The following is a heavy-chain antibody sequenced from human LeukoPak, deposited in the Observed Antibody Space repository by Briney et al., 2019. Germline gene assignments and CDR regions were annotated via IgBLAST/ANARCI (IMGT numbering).Heavy chain of an antibody. J-gene: IGHJ5*02. CDR1: GGSIGSSTYY. V-gene: IGHV4-39*07. CDR3: ARAGPIAARPSPFWFDP. D-gene: IGHD6-6*01. CDR2: IYYSGST. Sequence: PSETLSLTCTVSGGSIGSSTYYWGWIRQPPGRGLDWIGSIYYSGSTYYNPSLKSRVTISVDTSKNQFSLKLSSVTAADTAVYYCARAGPIAARPSPFWFDPWGQGTLVTVSS.